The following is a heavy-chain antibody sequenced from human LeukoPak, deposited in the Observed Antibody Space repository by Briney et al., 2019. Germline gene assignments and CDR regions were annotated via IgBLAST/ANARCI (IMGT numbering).Heavy chain of an antibody. CDR3: ARDVGTALVTGDY. CDR2: IYHSGSA. D-gene: IGHD5-18*01. J-gene: IGHJ4*02. CDR1: GGSISSNNW. V-gene: IGHV4-4*02. Sequence: RPSETLSLTCGVSGGSISSNNWWSWVRQPPGQGLEWIGEIYHSGSANYNPSLKSRVTISVDKSKNQLFLKLISVTAADTAVYYCARDVGTALVTGDYWGQGTLVTVSS.